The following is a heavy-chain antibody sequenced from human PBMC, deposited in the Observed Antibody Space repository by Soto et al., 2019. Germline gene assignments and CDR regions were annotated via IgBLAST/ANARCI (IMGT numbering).Heavy chain of an antibody. Sequence: QTLSLTCAITGDSVSSNSAGWSWVRQSPSRGLEWLGRTYYRSKWYYGYAVSVRGRITINPDTSKNQYSLQLNSVTPEDTAVYFCARGEQYSGRIFDYWGQGTLVTVSS. D-gene: IGHD1-26*01. J-gene: IGHJ4*01. CDR3: ARGEQYSGRIFDY. CDR2: TYYRSKWYY. V-gene: IGHV6-1*01. CDR1: GDSVSSNSAG.